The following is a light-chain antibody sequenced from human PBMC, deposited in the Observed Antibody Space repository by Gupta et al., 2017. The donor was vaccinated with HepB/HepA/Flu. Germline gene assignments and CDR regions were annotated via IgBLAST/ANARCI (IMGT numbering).Light chain of an antibody. J-gene: IGKJ2*01. V-gene: IGKV1-5*03. Sequence: DIQMTQFPSTLSASVRDRVTITCRASQSISSWLAWYQQKPGKAPNLLIYKASSLESGVPSRFSGGGSGTEFTLTSSSLQPDDFATYYCLQYNTYPYTFGQGTKLEIK. CDR3: LQYNTYPYT. CDR1: QSISSW. CDR2: KAS.